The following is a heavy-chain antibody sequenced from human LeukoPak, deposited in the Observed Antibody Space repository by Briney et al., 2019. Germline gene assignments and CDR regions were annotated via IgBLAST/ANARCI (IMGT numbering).Heavy chain of an antibody. CDR1: GNYW. D-gene: IGHD2-15*01. CDR2: INSDGSWT. CDR3: ARGGTLPDY. V-gene: IGHV3-74*01. J-gene: IGHJ4*02. Sequence: GGSLRLSCAASGNYWMHWVRQAPGKGLVWVSHINSDGSWTSYADSVKGRFTISRDNSKNTLYVQMNSLRAADTAVYYCARGGTLPDYWGQGTLVTVSS.